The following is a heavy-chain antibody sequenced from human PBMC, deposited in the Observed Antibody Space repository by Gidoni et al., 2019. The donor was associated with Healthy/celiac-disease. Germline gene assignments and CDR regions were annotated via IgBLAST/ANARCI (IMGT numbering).Heavy chain of an antibody. J-gene: IGHJ6*03. CDR2: MNPNSGNT. Sequence: QVQLVQSGAAVKKPGASVKVSCKASGYTFTSYDIDWVRQATGQGLEWMGWMNPNSGNTGYAQKFQGRVTMTRNTSISTAYMELSSLRSEDTAVYYCALAQGAGTLYYYYYMDVWGKGTTVTVSS. CDR1: GYTFTSYD. D-gene: IGHD1-7*01. CDR3: ALAQGAGTLYYYYYMDV. V-gene: IGHV1-8*01.